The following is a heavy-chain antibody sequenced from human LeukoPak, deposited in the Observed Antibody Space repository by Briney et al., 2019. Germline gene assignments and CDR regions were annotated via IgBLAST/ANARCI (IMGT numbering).Heavy chain of an antibody. CDR3: ARGLCSGSYFTSGDYYYGMDV. Sequence: GGSLRLSCAASGFTFSSYDMHWVRQATGKGLEWVSAIGTAGDTYYPGSVKGRFTISRENAKNSLYLQMNSLRAGDTAVYYCARGLCSGSYFTSGDYYYGMDVWGQGTTVTVSS. CDR1: GFTFSSYD. D-gene: IGHD3-10*02. V-gene: IGHV3-13*01. CDR2: IGTAGDT. J-gene: IGHJ6*02.